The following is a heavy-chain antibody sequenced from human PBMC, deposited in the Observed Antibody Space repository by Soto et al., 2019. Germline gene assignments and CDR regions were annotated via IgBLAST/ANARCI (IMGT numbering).Heavy chain of an antibody. CDR2: INPNSGGT. CDR3: ARFTAAAGNPRIPEYFEH. D-gene: IGHD6-13*01. V-gene: IGHV1-2*02. Sequence: WVYQDPKKGLEWMGWINPNSGGTHYAQKLQARVTMTRDTSISTAYTELSRLRSDDTAVYYCARFTAAAGNPRIPEYFEHWAQRLLLTVPS. J-gene: IGHJ1*01.